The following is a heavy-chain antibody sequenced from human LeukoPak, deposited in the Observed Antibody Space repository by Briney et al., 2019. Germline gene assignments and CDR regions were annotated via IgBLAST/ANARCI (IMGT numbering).Heavy chain of an antibody. D-gene: IGHD6-13*01. CDR2: IYYSGST. CDR3: ARTTEAHSWRTRYYDYYMDV. Sequence: SETLSLTCTVSGGSISSYYWSWIRQPPGKGLEWIGYIYYSGSTNYNPSLKSRVTISVDTSKNQFSLKLSSVTTADTAVYYCARTTEAHSWRTRYYDYYMDVWGKGTTVTVSS. CDR1: GGSISSYY. V-gene: IGHV4-59*01. J-gene: IGHJ6*03.